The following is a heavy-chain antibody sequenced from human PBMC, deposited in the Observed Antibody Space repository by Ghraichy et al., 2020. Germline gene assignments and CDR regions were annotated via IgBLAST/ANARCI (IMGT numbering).Heavy chain of an antibody. CDR3: ARDRAGIAVDFDY. Sequence: SVTLSLTCAVYGGSFSGYYWSWIRQPPGKGLEWIGEINHSGSTNYNPSLKSRVTISVDTSKNQFSLKLSSVTAADTAVYYCARDRAGIAVDFDYWGQGTLVTVSS. CDR2: INHSGST. D-gene: IGHD6-19*01. J-gene: IGHJ4*02. CDR1: GGSFSGYY. V-gene: IGHV4-34*01.